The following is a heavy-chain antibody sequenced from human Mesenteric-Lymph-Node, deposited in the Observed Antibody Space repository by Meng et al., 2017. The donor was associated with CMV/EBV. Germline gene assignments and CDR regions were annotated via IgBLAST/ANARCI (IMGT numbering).Heavy chain of an antibody. D-gene: IGHD2-2*01. CDR1: GYTFTGYY. V-gene: IGHV1-2*02. J-gene: IGHJ6*02. CDR3: ARDRSGAHVVVPAASHQYYYGMDV. CDR2: INPNSGGT. Sequence: ASVKVSCKASGYTFTGYYMHWVRQAPGQGLEWMGWINPNSGGTNYAQKFQGRVTMTRDTSISTAYMELSRLRSGDTAVYYCARDRSGAHVVVPAASHQYYYGMDVWGQGTTVTVSS.